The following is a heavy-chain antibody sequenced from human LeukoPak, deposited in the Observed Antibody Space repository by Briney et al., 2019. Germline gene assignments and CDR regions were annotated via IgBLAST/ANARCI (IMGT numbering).Heavy chain of an antibody. Sequence: QTLSLTCAISGDSVSSNSVTWNWIRQSPSRGLEWLGRTYYRSTWYNDYAVSVRGRITVNPDTSKNQFSLHLNSVTPEDTAVYYCARRLTQYDCFDPWGQGTLVTVSS. CDR2: TYYRSTWYN. V-gene: IGHV6-1*01. J-gene: IGHJ5*02. CDR1: GDSVSSNSVT. D-gene: IGHD2-2*01. CDR3: ARRLTQYDCFDP.